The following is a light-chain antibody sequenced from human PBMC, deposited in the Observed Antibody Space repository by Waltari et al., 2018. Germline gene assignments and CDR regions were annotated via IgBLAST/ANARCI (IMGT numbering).Light chain of an antibody. J-gene: IGKJ1*01. CDR3: QQYNNWPPWT. CDR1: QSVSRN. CDR2: GAS. V-gene: IGKV3-15*01. Sequence: EIVMTQSPATLSVSPGERATLSCRASQSVSRNFAWYQQKPGQAPRLLIYGASTRATGIPARFSGSGSGTEFTLTISSMQSEDFAVYSCQQYNNWPPWTFGQGTKVEIK.